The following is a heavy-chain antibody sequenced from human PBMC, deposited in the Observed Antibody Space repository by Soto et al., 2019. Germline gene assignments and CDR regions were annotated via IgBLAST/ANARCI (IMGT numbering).Heavy chain of an antibody. CDR1: GGSFSGSS. V-gene: IGHV4-34*01. J-gene: IGHJ6*02. D-gene: IGHD5-18*01. CDR2: INHSGST. Sequence: PSETLSVTCAVYGGSFSGSSWSWIRPPPGKGLEWIGEINHSGSTNYNPSLKSRVTISVDTSKNQFSLELSSVTAADTAVYYCARVLSNSYGYGMDVWGQGTTVTVSS. CDR3: ARVLSNSYGYGMDV.